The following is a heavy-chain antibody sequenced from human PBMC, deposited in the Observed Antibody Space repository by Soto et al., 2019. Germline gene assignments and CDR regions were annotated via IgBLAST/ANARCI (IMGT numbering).Heavy chain of an antibody. CDR1: GYTFTNYY. CDR3: ARAHYYYDSRLHFAY. J-gene: IGHJ4*02. V-gene: IGHV1-46*01. Sequence: QVQLVQSGAEVKKPGASVTVPCKASGYTFTNYYMHWVRQAPGQGLEWMGMINPSGGDTTYAQKFQGRVSMARDTSTSTVYMELSSLRSEDTAVYYCARAHYYYDSRLHFAYWGQGTLVTVSS. D-gene: IGHD3-22*01. CDR2: INPSGGDT.